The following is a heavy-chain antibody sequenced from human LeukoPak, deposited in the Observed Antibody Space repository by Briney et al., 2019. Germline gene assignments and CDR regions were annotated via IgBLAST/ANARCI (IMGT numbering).Heavy chain of an antibody. CDR3: AEGSPYDFWSGYPPLDY. D-gene: IGHD3-3*01. V-gene: IGHV1-69*13. CDR2: IIPIFGTA. Sequence: SVTVSCNSSGGTFSIYAISWVRQAPGPGLEWMGGIIPIFGTANYAQKFPGRVTITADESTSTAYMELRSLRSEDTAVCYCAEGSPYDFWSGYPPLDYWGQGTLVTVSS. J-gene: IGHJ4*02. CDR1: GGTFSIYA.